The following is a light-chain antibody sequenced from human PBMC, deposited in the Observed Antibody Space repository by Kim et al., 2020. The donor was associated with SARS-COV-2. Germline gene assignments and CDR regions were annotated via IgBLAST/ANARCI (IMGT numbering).Light chain of an antibody. CDR3: QQYGWSPRLT. Sequence: PGDRATPSCRASQSVSSDYLAWYQQKPGQPPRLLLYAASTRATGIPDRFSGSGSGTDFTLTVDRLETEDIGVYYCQQYGWSPRLTFGGGTKVDIK. CDR1: QSVSSDY. J-gene: IGKJ4*01. V-gene: IGKV3-20*01. CDR2: AAS.